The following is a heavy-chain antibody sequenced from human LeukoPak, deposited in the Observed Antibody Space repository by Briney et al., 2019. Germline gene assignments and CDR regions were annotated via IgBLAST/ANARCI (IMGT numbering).Heavy chain of an antibody. CDR1: GYTFTGYY. J-gene: IGHJ4*02. CDR3: ASSGSGSDFDY. V-gene: IGHV1-46*01. CDR2: INPSGGST. D-gene: IGHD3-10*01. Sequence: ASVKVSCKASGYTFTGYYMHWVRQAPGQGLEWMGIINPSGGSTSYAQKFQGRVTMTRDTSTSTVYMELSSLRSEDTAVYYCASSGSGSDFDYWGQGTLVTVSS.